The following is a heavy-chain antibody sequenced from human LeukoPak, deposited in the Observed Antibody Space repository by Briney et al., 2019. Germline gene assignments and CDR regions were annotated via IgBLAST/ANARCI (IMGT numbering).Heavy chain of an antibody. D-gene: IGHD5-18*01. CDR3: AKDLFFGRYGKGFDY. Sequence: GGSLRLSCAASGFTFSSYGMHWVRQAPGKGLEWVAVISYDGSSKYYADSVKGRFTISRDNSKNTLYLQMNSLRAEDTAVYYCAKDLFFGRYGKGFDYWGQGTLVTVSS. CDR2: ISYDGSSK. V-gene: IGHV3-30*18. J-gene: IGHJ4*02. CDR1: GFTFSSYG.